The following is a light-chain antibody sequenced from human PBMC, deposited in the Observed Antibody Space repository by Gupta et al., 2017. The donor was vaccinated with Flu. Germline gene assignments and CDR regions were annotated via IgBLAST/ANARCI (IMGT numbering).Light chain of an antibody. V-gene: IGLV3-25*02. CDR1: VLTKQY. CDR3: QSSDSGGTYWV. J-gene: IGLJ3*02. Sequence: SYELTQPPSVSVSPGQTAAITCSGAVLTKQYVYWYQQKAGQAPVLIIYKDIERPPGIPERFSGSSSGTKVSLTISGVSAEDEADFYCQSSDSGGTYWVFGGGTKLTVL. CDR2: KDI.